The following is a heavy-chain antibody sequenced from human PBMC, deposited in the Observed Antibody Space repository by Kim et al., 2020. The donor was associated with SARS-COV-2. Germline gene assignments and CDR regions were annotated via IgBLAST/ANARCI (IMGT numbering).Heavy chain of an antibody. D-gene: IGHD1-26*01. V-gene: IGHV4-59*08. Sequence: SETLSLTCTVSGGSISSYYWSWIRQPPGKGLEWIGYIYYSGSTNYNPSLKSRVTISVDTSKNQFSLKLSSVTAADTAVYYCARHGFGWVLLGGGFDIWGPGTMVTVSS. J-gene: IGHJ3*02. CDR2: IYYSGST. CDR1: GGSISSYY. CDR3: ARHGFGWVLLGGGFDI.